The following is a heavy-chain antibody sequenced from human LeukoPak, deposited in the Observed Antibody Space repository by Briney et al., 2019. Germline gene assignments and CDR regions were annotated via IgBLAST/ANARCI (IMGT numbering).Heavy chain of an antibody. CDR1: GGSVSSGSYY. V-gene: IGHV4-61*02. D-gene: IGHD2-15*01. CDR3: ARDRPYCTGGNCFPSNKPTAFDI. CDR2: IYTSGST. Sequence: PSETLSLTCTVSGGSVSSGSYYWRWIRQPAGKGLEWIGRIYTSGSTNYNPSLKSRVTMSVDTSKNQFSLKLSSVTAADTAVYYCARDRPYCTGGNCFPSNKPTAFDIWGQGTVVTVSS. J-gene: IGHJ3*02.